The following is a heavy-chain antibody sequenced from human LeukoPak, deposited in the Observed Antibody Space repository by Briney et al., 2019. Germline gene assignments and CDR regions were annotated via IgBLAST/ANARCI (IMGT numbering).Heavy chain of an antibody. CDR1: GGSISSSSYY. J-gene: IGHJ4*02. CDR3: ARGFNLVIVAPQYLDY. D-gene: IGHD5-12*01. CDR2: IYYSGST. Sequence: TSETLSLTCTVSGGSISSSSYYWGWIRQPPGKGLEWIGSIYYSGSTYYNPSLKSRVTISVDTSKNQFSLKLSSVTAADTAVYYCARGFNLVIVAPQYLDYWGQGTLVTVSS. V-gene: IGHV4-39*01.